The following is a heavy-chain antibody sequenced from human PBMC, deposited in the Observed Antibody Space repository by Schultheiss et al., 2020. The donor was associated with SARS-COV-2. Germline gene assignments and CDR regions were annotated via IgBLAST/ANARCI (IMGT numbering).Heavy chain of an antibody. V-gene: IGHV1-2*02. CDR1: GYTFTGYY. CDR3: ARSRQQLVNDI. D-gene: IGHD6-13*01. J-gene: IGHJ3*02. CDR2: INPNSGGT. Sequence: ASVKVSCKASGYTFTGYYMHWVRQAPGQGLEWMGWINPNSGGTNYAQKFQGRVTMTRNTSISTAYMELSSLRSEDTAVYYCARSRQQLVNDIWGQGTMVTVSS.